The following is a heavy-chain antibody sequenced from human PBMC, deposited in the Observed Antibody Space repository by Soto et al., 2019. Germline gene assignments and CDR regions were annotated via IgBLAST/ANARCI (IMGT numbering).Heavy chain of an antibody. CDR2: INPSGGST. V-gene: IGHV1-46*01. D-gene: IGHD1-26*01. J-gene: IGHJ4*02. Sequence: ASVKVSCKASGYTFTSYYMHWVRQAPGQGLEWMGIINPSGGSTSYAQKFQGRVTMTRDTSTSTVYMELSSLRSEDTAVYDCAKDSGSSYSYYWGQGTLVTVSS. CDR3: AKDSGSSYSYY. CDR1: GYTFTSYY.